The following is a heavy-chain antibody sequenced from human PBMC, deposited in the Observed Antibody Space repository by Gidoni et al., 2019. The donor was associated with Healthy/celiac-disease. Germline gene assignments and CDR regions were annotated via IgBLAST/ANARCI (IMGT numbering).Heavy chain of an antibody. V-gene: IGHV4-39*01. D-gene: IGHD3-22*01. J-gene: IGHJ3*02. CDR2: IYYSGST. CDR3: ARHFNPPYDSSGYYTGDDAFDI. Sequence: QLQLQESGPGLVKPSETLSLTCTVSGGSISSSSYYWGWIRQPPGKGLECIGCIYYSGSTYNNRSLKSRVTISVDTSKNQFSLKLSSVTAADTAVYYCARHFNPPYDSSGYYTGDDAFDIWGQGTMVTVSS. CDR1: GGSISSSSYY.